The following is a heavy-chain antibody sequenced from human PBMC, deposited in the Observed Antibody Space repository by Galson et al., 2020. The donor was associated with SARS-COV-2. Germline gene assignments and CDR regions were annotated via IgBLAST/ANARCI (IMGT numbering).Heavy chain of an antibody. V-gene: IGHV3-74*01. CDR2: IYSEGSST. J-gene: IGHJ4*02. CDR3: ARGDMRNDYFDY. D-gene: IGHD3-16*01. CDR1: GFTFSSYW. Sequence: GGSLRLSCAVSGFTFSSYWMHWVRQAPGKGLVWVSRIYSEGSSTSYADSVKGRFTISGDDAKNTLYLHMSSLRAEDTAVYYCARGDMRNDYFDYWGQGTPVTVSS.